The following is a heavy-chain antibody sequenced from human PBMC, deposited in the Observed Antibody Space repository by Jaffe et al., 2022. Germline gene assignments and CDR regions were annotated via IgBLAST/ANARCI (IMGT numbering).Heavy chain of an antibody. J-gene: IGHJ3*02. CDR1: GGSISSGSYY. CDR3: ARASSPGRDAFDI. CDR2: IYTSGST. V-gene: IGHV4-61*02. Sequence: QVQLQESGPGLVKPSQTLSLTCTVSGGSISSGSYYWSWIRQPAGKGLEWIGRIYTSGSTNYNPSLKSRVTISVDTSKNQFSLKLSSVTAADTAVYYCARASSPGRDAFDIWGQGTMVTVSS.